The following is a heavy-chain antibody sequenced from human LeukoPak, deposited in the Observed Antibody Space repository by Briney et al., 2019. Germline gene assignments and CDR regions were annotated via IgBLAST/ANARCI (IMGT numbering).Heavy chain of an antibody. V-gene: IGHV4-31*03. Sequence: PSETLSLTCTVSGASITSGGYYWSWIRQHPGKGLEWIGYIYYSVSTYYNPSLKSRVTISGDTSKNQFSLKLSSVTAADTAVYYCARRTYYYESSGYYYYYMDVWGKGTTVTVSS. CDR3: ARRTYYYESSGYYYYYMDV. D-gene: IGHD3-22*01. CDR2: IYYSVST. CDR1: GASITSGGYY. J-gene: IGHJ6*03.